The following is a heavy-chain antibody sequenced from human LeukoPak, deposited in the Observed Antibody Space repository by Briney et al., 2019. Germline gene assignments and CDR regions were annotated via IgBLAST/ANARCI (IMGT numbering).Heavy chain of an antibody. Sequence: SETLSLTCTVSGGSISSSSYYWGWIRQPPGKGLEWIGSIYYSGSTYYNPSLKSRVTISVDTSKNQFSLKLSSVTAADTAVYYCARGDFWSGYYHFDYWGQGTLVTVSS. CDR2: IYYSGST. CDR1: GGSISSSSYY. V-gene: IGHV4-39*07. J-gene: IGHJ4*02. D-gene: IGHD3-3*01. CDR3: ARGDFWSGYYHFDY.